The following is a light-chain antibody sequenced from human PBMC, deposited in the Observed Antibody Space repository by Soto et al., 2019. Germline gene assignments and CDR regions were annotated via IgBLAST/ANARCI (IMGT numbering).Light chain of an antibody. CDR1: SSDVGGYNY. J-gene: IGLJ1*01. Sequence: QSVLTQPASVSGSPGQSITISCTGTSSDVGGYNYVSWYQQHPAKVPKLMTYDVSNRPSGVSDRFSGSKSGNTASLTISGLQAEDEADYYCYSYTTSSTYVFGTGTKVTVL. V-gene: IGLV2-14*01. CDR3: YSYTTSSTYV. CDR2: DVS.